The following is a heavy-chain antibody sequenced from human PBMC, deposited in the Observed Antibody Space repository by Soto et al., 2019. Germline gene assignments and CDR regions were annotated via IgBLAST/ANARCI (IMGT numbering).Heavy chain of an antibody. CDR2: ISSSSSYI. Sequence: PGGSLRLSCAASGFTFSSYSMNWVRRAPGKGLEWVSSISSSSSYIYYADSVKGRFTISRDNAKNSLYLQMNSLRAEDTAVYYCARERVGYYDSQLRYFDYWGQGTLVTVSS. CDR1: GFTFSSYS. V-gene: IGHV3-21*01. J-gene: IGHJ4*02. D-gene: IGHD3-22*01. CDR3: ARERVGYYDSQLRYFDY.